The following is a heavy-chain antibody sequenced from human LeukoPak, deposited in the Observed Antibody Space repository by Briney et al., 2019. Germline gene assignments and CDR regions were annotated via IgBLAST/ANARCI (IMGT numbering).Heavy chain of an antibody. CDR3: ARNYGSGSYYWFDP. CDR2: INHSGST. CDR1: GGSFSGYY. J-gene: IGHJ5*02. V-gene: IGHV4-34*01. D-gene: IGHD3-10*01. Sequence: SETLSLTCAVYGGSFSGYYWSWIRQPPGKGLEWIGEINHSGSTNYNPSLKSRVTISVDTSKNQFSLKLSSVTAADTAVYYCARNYGSGSYYWFDPWGQGPLVTVSS.